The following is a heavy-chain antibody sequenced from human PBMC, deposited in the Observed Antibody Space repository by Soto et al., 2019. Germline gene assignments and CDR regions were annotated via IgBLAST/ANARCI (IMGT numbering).Heavy chain of an antibody. CDR2: ISSSGSTI. J-gene: IGHJ4*02. Sequence: GGSLRLSCAASGFTFSDYYMSWIRQAPGKGLEWVSYISSSGSTIYYADSVKDRFTISRDNAKNSLYLQMNSLRAEDTAVYYCARDLRMVRGVIIFDYWGQGTLVTVSS. D-gene: IGHD3-10*01. CDR3: ARDLRMVRGVIIFDY. CDR1: GFTFSDYY. V-gene: IGHV3-11*01.